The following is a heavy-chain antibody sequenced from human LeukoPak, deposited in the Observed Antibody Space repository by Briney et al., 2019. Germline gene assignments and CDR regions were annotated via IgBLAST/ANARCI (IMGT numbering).Heavy chain of an antibody. D-gene: IGHD1-26*01. J-gene: IGHJ6*02. CDR3: ARDHRSELGLGNYYYYYGMDV. CDR2: INPNRGGT. CDR1: GYTFTGYY. V-gene: IGHV1-2*04. Sequence: ASVKLSCKASGYTFTGYYMHWVRQAPGQGLEWMGWINPNRGGTNYAQKFQGWVTMTRDTSISTAYMELSRLRSDDTAVYYCARDHRSELGLGNYYYYYGMDVWGQGTTVTVSS.